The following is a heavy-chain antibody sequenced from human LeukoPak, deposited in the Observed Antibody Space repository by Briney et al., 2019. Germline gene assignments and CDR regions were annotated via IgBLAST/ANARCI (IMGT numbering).Heavy chain of an antibody. CDR3: ASLVRGVIPSMEFDP. D-gene: IGHD3-10*01. Sequence: GGSLRLSCAASGFTSSSYAMSWVRQAPGEGLEWVSAISGSGGSTYYADSVKGRFTISRDNSKNTLYLQMNSLRAEDTAVYYCASLVRGVIPSMEFDPWGQGTLVTVSS. CDR2: ISGSGGST. CDR1: GFTSSSYA. J-gene: IGHJ5*02. V-gene: IGHV3-23*01.